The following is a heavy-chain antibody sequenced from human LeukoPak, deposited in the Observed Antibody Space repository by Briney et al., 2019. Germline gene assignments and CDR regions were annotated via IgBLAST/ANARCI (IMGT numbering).Heavy chain of an antibody. J-gene: IGHJ3*01. V-gene: IGHV1-69*05. Sequence: SVKVSCKASGGTFSSYAISWVRQAPGQGLEWMGRIIPIFGTANYAQKFQGRVTITTDESTSTAYMELSSLRSEDTAVYYCARENIHCSGGSCYSNDAFDVWGQGTMVTASS. CDR1: GGTFSSYA. CDR2: IIPIFGTA. CDR3: ARENIHCSGGSCYSNDAFDV. D-gene: IGHD2-15*01.